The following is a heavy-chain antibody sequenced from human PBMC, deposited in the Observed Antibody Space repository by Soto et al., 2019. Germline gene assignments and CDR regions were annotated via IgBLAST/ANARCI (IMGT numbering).Heavy chain of an antibody. J-gene: IGHJ4*02. CDR1: GFTFSSYG. CDR2: ISYDGSNK. CDR3: ASLCMGGGDYYSGDY. Sequence: QVQLVESGGGVGQPGRSLRLSCAASGFTFSSYGMHWVRQAPGKGLEWVAVISYDGSNKYYADSVKGRFTISRDNSKNTLYLQMNSLRAEATAMYYCASLCMGGGDYYSGDYWGQGTLVTVSS. V-gene: IGHV3-30*03. D-gene: IGHD2-21*02.